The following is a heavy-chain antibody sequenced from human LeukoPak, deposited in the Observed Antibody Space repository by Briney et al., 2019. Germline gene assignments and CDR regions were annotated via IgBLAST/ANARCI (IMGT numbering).Heavy chain of an antibody. Sequence: PSETLSLTCTVSGVSISSSSYYWGWIRQPPGKGLDWIGSIYYSGNTYYNPSLKSRVSMSVDTSKNQFSLKLSSVTAADTAVYYCARDRASGRAFDIWGQGTTVTVSS. CDR1: GVSISSSSYY. V-gene: IGHV4-39*07. CDR3: ARDRASGRAFDI. D-gene: IGHD1-14*01. CDR2: IYYSGNT. J-gene: IGHJ3*02.